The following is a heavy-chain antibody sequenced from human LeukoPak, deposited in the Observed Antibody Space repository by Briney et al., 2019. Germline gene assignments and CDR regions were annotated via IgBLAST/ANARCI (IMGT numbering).Heavy chain of an antibody. CDR3: ARAPSGYCSGGSCYSHYFDY. J-gene: IGHJ4*02. V-gene: IGHV3-30*03. CDR1: GFTFSNYG. Sequence: GGSLRLSCAASGFTFSNYGMHWVRQAPGKGLEWVAVISYDGSKKYYADSVKGRFTIARDNSKNTLYLQMNSLRPEDTAVYYCARAPSGYCSGGSCYSHYFDYWGQGTLVTVSS. D-gene: IGHD2-15*01. CDR2: ISYDGSKK.